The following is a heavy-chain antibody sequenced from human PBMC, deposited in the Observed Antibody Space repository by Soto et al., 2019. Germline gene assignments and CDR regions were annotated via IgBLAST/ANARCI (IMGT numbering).Heavy chain of an antibody. V-gene: IGHV3-23*01. Sequence: HPGGSLRLSCAASGFTFSSYAMSWVRQAPGKGLEWVSAISGSGGSTYYADSVKGRFTISRDNSKNTLYLQMNSLRAEDTAVYYCAKSHYYDSSARTPHDAFDIWGQGTMVTVSS. CDR2: ISGSGGST. J-gene: IGHJ3*02. CDR1: GFTFSSYA. CDR3: AKSHYYDSSARTPHDAFDI. D-gene: IGHD3-22*01.